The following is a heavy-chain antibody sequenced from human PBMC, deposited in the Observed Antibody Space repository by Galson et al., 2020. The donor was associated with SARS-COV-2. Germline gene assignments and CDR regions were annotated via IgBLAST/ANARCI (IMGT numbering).Heavy chain of an antibody. CDR2: ISGGGTTT. Sequence: GGSLRLPCAASGFTFSSFAMSWVRQAPGRGLDWVSVISGGGTTTYYADSVKGRFTVSRDNSKNTLYLQMNSLRAEDTAIYYCAKDLASSVAIRTAFDYWGLGTLVTVSS. V-gene: IGHV3-23*01. CDR1: GFTFSSFA. D-gene: IGHD6-19*01. J-gene: IGHJ4*02. CDR3: AKDLASSVAIRTAFDY.